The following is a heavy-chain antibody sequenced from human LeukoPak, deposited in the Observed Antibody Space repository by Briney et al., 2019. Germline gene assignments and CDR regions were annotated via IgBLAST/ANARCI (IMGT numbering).Heavy chain of an antibody. CDR1: GFTFSSYA. J-gene: IGHJ4*02. D-gene: IGHD3-22*01. CDR2: ISSSSSYI. Sequence: KPGGSLRLSCAASGFTFSSYAMNWVRQAPGKGLEWVSSISSSSSYIYYADSVKGRFTISRDNAKSSLYLQMNSLRAEDTAVYYCARDYRRGYYDSSGYYSDYWGQGTLVTVSS. CDR3: ARDYRRGYYDSSGYYSDY. V-gene: IGHV3-21*01.